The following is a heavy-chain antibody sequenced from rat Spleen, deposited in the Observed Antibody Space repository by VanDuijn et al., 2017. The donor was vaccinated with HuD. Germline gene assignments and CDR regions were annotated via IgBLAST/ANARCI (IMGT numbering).Heavy chain of an antibody. V-gene: IGHV4-2*01. J-gene: IGHJ2*01. CDR2: INKDSRTI. CDR1: GFTFSHYG. D-gene: IGHD1-5*01. Sequence: EVQLVESGGDLVQPGRSLKLTCAASGFTFSHYGMGWVRQAPGKGLEWIGEINKDSRTIKYIPSLKDKFTVSRDNAQNTLYLQMSKLGSEDTAIYYCVREDRGVDYWGQGVMVTVSS. CDR3: VREDRGVDY.